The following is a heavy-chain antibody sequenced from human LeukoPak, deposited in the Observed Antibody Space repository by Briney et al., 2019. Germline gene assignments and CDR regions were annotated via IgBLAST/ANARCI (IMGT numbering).Heavy chain of an antibody. CDR3: ASLPYYDFWSGYYGDY. J-gene: IGHJ4*02. V-gene: IGHV4-39*01. Sequence: SETLSLTCNVSGGSISRSSHYWGWIRQPPGKGLEWIGSIYYSGSTYYNPSLKSRVTISVDTSKNQFSLKLSSVTAADTAVYYCASLPYYDFWSGYYGDYWGQGTLVTVSS. D-gene: IGHD3-3*01. CDR2: IYYSGST. CDR1: GGSISRSSHY.